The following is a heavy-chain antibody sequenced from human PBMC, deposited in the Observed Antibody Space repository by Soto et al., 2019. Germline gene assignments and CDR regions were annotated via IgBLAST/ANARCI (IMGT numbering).Heavy chain of an antibody. V-gene: IGHV3-48*01. CDR1: GFVLSSYS. D-gene: IGHD5-18*01. CDR2: IGTGTRTR. Sequence: EVQLVESGGGLVQPGGSLRLSCAASGFVLSSYSMSWVRQAPGKGLEWVSYIGTGTRTRYYADAVKGRFTISRDNGKNSLFLQMNSLRAEDTALYYCARSSSYGFGYWGQGTLVTVSS. J-gene: IGHJ4*02. CDR3: ARSSSYGFGY.